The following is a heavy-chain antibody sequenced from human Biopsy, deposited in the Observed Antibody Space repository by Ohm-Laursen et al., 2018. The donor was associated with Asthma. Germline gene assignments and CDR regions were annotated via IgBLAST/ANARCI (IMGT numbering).Heavy chain of an antibody. J-gene: IGHJ4*02. CDR3: ASGGTADALDY. CDR2: IYYSGST. D-gene: IGHD3-16*01. CDR1: GGSISSSSYY. Sequence: TLSLTCTVSGGSISSSSYYWGWIRQPPGKGLEWIGSIYYSGSTYYNPFLRSRVTISVDTSKNQFSLKLSSVTAADTAVYYCASGGTADALDYWGQGTLVTVSS. V-gene: IGHV4-39*01.